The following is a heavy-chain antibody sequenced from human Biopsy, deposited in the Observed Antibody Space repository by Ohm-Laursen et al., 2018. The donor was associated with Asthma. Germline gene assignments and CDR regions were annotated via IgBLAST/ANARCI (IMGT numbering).Heavy chain of an antibody. J-gene: IGHJ4*02. V-gene: IGHV4-59*01. CDR2: VYYSGST. CDR3: ARGVDRVTGLLDHFDS. Sequence: TLSLTCIVSGGSINNFYWSWIRQPPEKGLESIGHVYYSGSTNYNPSLKSRVTISIDASKNQFSLKLTSVTAADTAVYYCARGVDRVTGLLDHFDSWGQGTLVTVSS. CDR1: GGSINNFY. D-gene: IGHD2-21*02.